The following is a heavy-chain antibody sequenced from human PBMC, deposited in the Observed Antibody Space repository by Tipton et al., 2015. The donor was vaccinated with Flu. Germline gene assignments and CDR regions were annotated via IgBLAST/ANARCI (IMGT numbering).Heavy chain of an antibody. V-gene: IGHV3-74*03. CDR2: INNDGSST. CDR1: GFIFSAYW. Sequence: SLRLSCAASGFIFSAYWMYWVRQTPGKGLVWVARINNDGSSTTYADSVKGRFTISRDNAKNTLYLQMGSLRAEDMAVYYCASASRYSFAFTWGQGTLVTVSS. D-gene: IGHD3-16*01. J-gene: IGHJ4*02. CDR3: ASASRYSFAFT.